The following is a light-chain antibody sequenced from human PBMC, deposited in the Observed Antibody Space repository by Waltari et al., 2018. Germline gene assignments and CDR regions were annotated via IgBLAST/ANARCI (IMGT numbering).Light chain of an antibody. CDR2: AAS. CDR3: QKYDRLPAT. J-gene: IGKJ1*01. V-gene: IGKV3-20*01. CDR1: QSIGKY. Sequence: EIVLTQSPGTLSLSPGERATLSCRASQSIGKYLVWYQQKPGQAPRLILYAASTRATGIPDRFSGSESGTDFSLTISRLEPEDFAMYYCQKYDRLPATFGQGTKVEIK.